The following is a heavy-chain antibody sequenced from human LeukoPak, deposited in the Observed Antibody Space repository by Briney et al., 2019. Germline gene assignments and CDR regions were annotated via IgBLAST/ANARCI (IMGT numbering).Heavy chain of an antibody. V-gene: IGHV3-23*01. Sequence: GGSLRLSCAVSGITVSNYGMSWVRQAPGKGLEWVAGISDSGGRTNYADSVKGRFTISRDNPKNALYLQMNSLRAEDTAVYFCAKRGVVIRVILVGFHKEAYYFDSWGQGALVTVSS. D-gene: IGHD3-10*01. CDR3: AKRGVVIRVILVGFHKEAYYFDS. J-gene: IGHJ4*02. CDR1: GITVSNYG. CDR2: ISDSGGRT.